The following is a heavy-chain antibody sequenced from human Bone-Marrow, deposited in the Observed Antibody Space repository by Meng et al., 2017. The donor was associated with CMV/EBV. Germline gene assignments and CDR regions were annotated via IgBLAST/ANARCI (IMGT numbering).Heavy chain of an antibody. D-gene: IGHD6-19*01. Sequence: SETLSLTCAVYGGSFSGYYWSWIRQPPGKGLEWIGEINHSGSTNYNPSLKSRVTISVDTSKNQFSLKLSSVTAADTAVYYCAREESGWASWGQGTLVTVSS. CDR2: INHSGST. V-gene: IGHV4-34*01. J-gene: IGHJ5*02. CDR1: GGSFSGYY. CDR3: AREESGWAS.